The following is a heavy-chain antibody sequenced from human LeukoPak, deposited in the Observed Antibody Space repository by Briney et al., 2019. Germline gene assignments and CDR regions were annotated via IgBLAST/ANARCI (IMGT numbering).Heavy chain of an antibody. CDR2: ISEDGTKK. J-gene: IGHJ4*02. D-gene: IGHD6-13*01. Sequence: GGPLKLSCAASGFSFSFYGMHCVRQAPGKGLEWVPVISEDGTKKNYAESVKGRFTISRDNSNNTLYLQMNSLRAEDTAVYYCAKDRETTASGTFDNWGQGTLVTVSS. CDR3: AKDRETTASGTFDN. CDR1: GFSFSFYG. V-gene: IGHV3-30*18.